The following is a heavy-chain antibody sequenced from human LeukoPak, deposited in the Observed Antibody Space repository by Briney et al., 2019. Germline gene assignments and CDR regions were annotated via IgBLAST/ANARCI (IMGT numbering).Heavy chain of an antibody. CDR1: GYTFSSYY. Sequence: GASVKVSCKASGYTFSSYYIHWVRQAPGQGLEWMGIINPSGGSTSYAQKFQGRVTMTRDTSTSTVYMELSSLGSEDTAVYYCARALGRLQLSYFDYWGQGTLVTVSS. CDR2: INPSGGST. J-gene: IGHJ4*02. CDR3: ARALGRLQLSYFDY. V-gene: IGHV1-46*01. D-gene: IGHD1-1*01.